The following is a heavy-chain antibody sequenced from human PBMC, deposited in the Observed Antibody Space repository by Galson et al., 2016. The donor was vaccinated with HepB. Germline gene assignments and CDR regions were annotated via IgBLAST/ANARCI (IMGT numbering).Heavy chain of an antibody. V-gene: IGHV4-39*02. CDR1: GVSVTSTSYS. Sequence: SETLSLTCAVSGVSVTSTSYSWGWIRQTPGKGLEWIATIYYNGNTYYSASLKSRVSISLDTSQNRFSLKLSSVTAADTAVYYCARLSTVTTGGFRHKITYNGMDFWGQGTRVTVSS. J-gene: IGHJ6*02. D-gene: IGHD4-17*01. CDR3: ARLSTVTTGGFRHKITYNGMDF. CDR2: IYYNGNT.